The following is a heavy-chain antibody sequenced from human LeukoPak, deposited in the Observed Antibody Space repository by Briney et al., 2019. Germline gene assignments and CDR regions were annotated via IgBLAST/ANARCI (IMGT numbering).Heavy chain of an antibody. CDR2: IIPIFGTA. V-gene: IGHV1-69*13. J-gene: IGHJ4*02. CDR3: ARGRGGDGYNYFDY. D-gene: IGHD5-24*01. CDR1: GGTFSSYA. Sequence: SVKVSCKASGGTFSSYAISWVRQAPGQGLEWMGEIIPIFGTANYAQKFQGRVTITADESTSTAYMELSSLRSEDTAVYYCARGRGGDGYNYFDYWGQGTLVTVSS.